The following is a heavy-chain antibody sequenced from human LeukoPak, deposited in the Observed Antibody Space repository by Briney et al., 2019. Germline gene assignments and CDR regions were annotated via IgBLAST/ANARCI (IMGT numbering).Heavy chain of an antibody. CDR1: GFTFSDYY. D-gene: IGHD1-26*01. V-gene: IGHV3-11*04. J-gene: IGHJ4*02. Sequence: GGSLRLSCAASGFTFSDYYMSWIRQAPGKGLEWVSYISSSGSTIYYADSVKGRFTISRDNAKNSLYLQMNSLRAEDTAVYYCARDMGRELLPHAFDYWGQGTLVTVSS. CDR2: ISSSGSTI. CDR3: ARDMGRELLPHAFDY.